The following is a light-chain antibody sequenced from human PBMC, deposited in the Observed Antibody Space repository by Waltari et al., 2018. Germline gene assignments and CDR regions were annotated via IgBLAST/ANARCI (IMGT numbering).Light chain of an antibody. V-gene: IGLV1-40*01. CDR1: RSNIGTGYD. J-gene: IGLJ2*01. Sequence: QSVLTQPPSVSGAPGQRVTIPCTGSRSNIGTGYDVHWYQQLPGTAPKLLIYGNNNRPSGVPDLFSGSKSGTSASLAITGLQAEDEADYYCQSYDKSLSGVVFGGGTKLTVV. CDR2: GNN. CDR3: QSYDKSLSGVV.